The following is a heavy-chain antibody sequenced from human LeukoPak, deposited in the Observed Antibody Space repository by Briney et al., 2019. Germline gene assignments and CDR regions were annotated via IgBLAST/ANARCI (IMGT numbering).Heavy chain of an antibody. CDR2: ISGSGGST. CDR3: AKGVRQQLKAGEFDY. V-gene: IGHV3-23*01. CDR1: GFTFSSYA. Sequence: GGSLRLSCAASGFTFSSYAMSWVRQAPGKGLEWVSAISGSGGSTYYADSVKGRFTISRDNSKNTLYLQMNSLRAEDTAVYYCAKGVRQQLKAGEFDYWGQGTLVTVSS. J-gene: IGHJ4*02. D-gene: IGHD6-13*01.